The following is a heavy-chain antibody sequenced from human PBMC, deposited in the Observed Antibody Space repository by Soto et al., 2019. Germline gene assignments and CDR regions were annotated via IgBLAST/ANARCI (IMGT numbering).Heavy chain of an antibody. CDR2: IYYSGST. D-gene: IGHD6-6*01. Sequence: PSKTLSLSCTVSGGSVSSGSYYWIWIRHPPGKGLEWIGYIYYSGSTNYNPSLKSRVTISVDTSKNQFSLKLSSVTAADTAVYYCARDGSGRIAARLGWFDPWGQGTLVTVSS. J-gene: IGHJ5*02. V-gene: IGHV4-61*01. CDR3: ARDGSGRIAARLGWFDP. CDR1: GGSVSSGSYY.